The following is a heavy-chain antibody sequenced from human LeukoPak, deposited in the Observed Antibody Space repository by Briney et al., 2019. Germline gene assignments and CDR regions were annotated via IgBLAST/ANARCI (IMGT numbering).Heavy chain of an antibody. CDR1: GGSINSYY. CDR3: ARTPSGYRFDY. J-gene: IGHJ4*02. CDR2: ISDSGST. D-gene: IGHD6-13*01. V-gene: IGHV4-59*08. Sequence: SETLSLTCTVSGGSINSYYWSWIRPPPGTGLEWIGYISDSGSTNYNPSVKGRVTLSVDTSKKEFSLRLASVTAADTAVYYCARTPSGYRFDYWGQGILVTVSS.